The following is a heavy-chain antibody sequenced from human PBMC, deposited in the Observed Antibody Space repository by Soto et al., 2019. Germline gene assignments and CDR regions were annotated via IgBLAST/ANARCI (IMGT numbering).Heavy chain of an antibody. CDR3: ASGVVVVPAAHNYYYYGMDV. D-gene: IGHD2-2*01. V-gene: IGHV4-39*01. Sequence: SETLSLTCTVSGGSISSSSYYWGWIRQPPGKGLEWIGSIYYSGSTYYNPSLKSRVTISVDTSKNQFSLKLSSVTAADTAVYYCASGVVVVPAAHNYYYYGMDVWGQGTTVTVSS. CDR1: GGSISSSSYY. CDR2: IYYSGST. J-gene: IGHJ6*02.